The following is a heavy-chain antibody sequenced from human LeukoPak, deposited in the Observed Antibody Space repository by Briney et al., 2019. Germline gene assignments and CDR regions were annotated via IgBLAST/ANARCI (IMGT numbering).Heavy chain of an antibody. Sequence: SETLSLTCTASGGSIRSYYWSWIRQPPGKGLEWIGYIYYSGSTNYSPSLKSRVSISVDTSKNQFSLKLSSVTAADTAVYYCARTGSTVTMLYPFDHWGQGTLVPVSS. J-gene: IGHJ4*02. CDR1: GGSIRSYY. CDR2: IYYSGST. CDR3: ARTGSTVTMLYPFDH. D-gene: IGHD4-17*01. V-gene: IGHV4-59*01.